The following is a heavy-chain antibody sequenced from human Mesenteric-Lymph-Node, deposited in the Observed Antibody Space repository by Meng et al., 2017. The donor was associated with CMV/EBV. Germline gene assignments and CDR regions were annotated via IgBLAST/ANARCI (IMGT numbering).Heavy chain of an antibody. V-gene: IGHV4-59*01. CDR2: IHSSGTT. CDR1: GDSMSSSY. D-gene: IGHD3-16*01. CDR3: ARRGD. Sequence: SENLSLTCTVSGDSMSSSYWTWIRQPPGKGLVWIGYIHSSGTTNYNPSLKSRLTISLDTSKKQFSLKLTSVTAADTAVYYCARRGDWGQGTLVTVSS. J-gene: IGHJ4*02.